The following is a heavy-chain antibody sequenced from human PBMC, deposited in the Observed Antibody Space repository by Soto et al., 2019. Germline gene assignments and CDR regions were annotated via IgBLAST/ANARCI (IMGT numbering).Heavy chain of an antibody. D-gene: IGHD3-22*01. V-gene: IGHV4-39*01. Sequence: QLQLQESGPGLVKPSETLSLTCTVSGGSISSSSYYWGWIRQPPGKGLEWIGSIYYSGSTYYNPSLKRRVTISVDTSKNQFSLKLSSVTAADTAVYYCARIPNYYDSSDNFDYWGQGTLVTVSS. J-gene: IGHJ4*02. CDR2: IYYSGST. CDR3: ARIPNYYDSSDNFDY. CDR1: GGSISSSSYY.